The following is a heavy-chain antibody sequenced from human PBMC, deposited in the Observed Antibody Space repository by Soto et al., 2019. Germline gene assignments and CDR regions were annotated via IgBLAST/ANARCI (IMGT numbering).Heavy chain of an antibody. Sequence: DVQFVESGGGLVQPGGSLRLSCVASGFSFSRYWMHWIRQAPGKGPVWVSLINVDGSSSSYVDAVKGRFTISRDNAKNMLYLQMNSVIVEDTAVYYCARDPHGGSFDYWGQGTLVTVSS. CDR3: ARDPHGGSFDY. J-gene: IGHJ4*02. CDR2: INVDGSSS. D-gene: IGHD3-16*01. V-gene: IGHV3-74*01. CDR1: GFSFSRYW.